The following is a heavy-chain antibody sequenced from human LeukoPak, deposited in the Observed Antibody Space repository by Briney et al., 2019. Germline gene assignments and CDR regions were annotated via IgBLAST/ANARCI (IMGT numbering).Heavy chain of an antibody. Sequence: PGGSLRLSCVASGFIFSSYTMHWVRQAPGKGLEYVSAISSDGGSTHYADSVQGRFTISRDDSKNTLYIQLGCLRAEDMAVYYCARDRCSGGSCYWRVFDNWGQGTMVTVSS. D-gene: IGHD2-15*01. CDR1: GFIFSSYT. J-gene: IGHJ4*02. CDR3: ARDRCSGGSCYWRVFDN. CDR2: ISSDGGST. V-gene: IGHV3-64*02.